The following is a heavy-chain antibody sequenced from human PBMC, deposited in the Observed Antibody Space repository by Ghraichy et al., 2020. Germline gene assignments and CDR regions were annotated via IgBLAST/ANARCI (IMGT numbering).Heavy chain of an antibody. CDR2: MNPNSGNT. CDR3: ARGLGYGDYYYYGMDV. Sequence: ASVKVYCKASGYTFTSYDINWVRQATGQGLEWMGWMNPNSGNTGYAQKFQGRVTMTRNTSISTAYMELSSLRSEDTAVYYCARGLGYGDYYYYGMDVWGQGTTVTVSS. J-gene: IGHJ6*02. CDR1: GYTFTSYD. V-gene: IGHV1-8*01. D-gene: IGHD5-12*01.